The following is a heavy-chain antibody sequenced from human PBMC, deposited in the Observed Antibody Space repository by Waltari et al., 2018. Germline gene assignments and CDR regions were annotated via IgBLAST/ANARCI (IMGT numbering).Heavy chain of an antibody. D-gene: IGHD7-27*01. J-gene: IGHJ4*02. CDR3: VRPFELGID. CDR1: GLIFSDFA. V-gene: IGHV3-73*01. CDR2: IRSRTKGDAT. Sequence: EVQLVESGGALVQPGGSLKLSFAASGLIFSDFAIHWVRQASGKGPEWVGRIRSRTKGDATAYTASVEGRFTISRDDSKNTVYLQMNSLKTDDTAVYYCVRPFELGIDWGQGTLVTVSS.